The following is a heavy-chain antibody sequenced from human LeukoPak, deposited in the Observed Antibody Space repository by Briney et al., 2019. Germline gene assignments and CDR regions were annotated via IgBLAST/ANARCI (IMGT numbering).Heavy chain of an antibody. V-gene: IGHV3-72*01. CDR2: TRNKPNSYIT. CDR3: ARELCSGGRCSLIFDY. D-gene: IGHD2-15*01. Sequence: PGGSLRLSCAASGFTFSSYAMSWVRQAPGKGLEWVGRTRNKPNSYITEYAASVKGRFTISRDDSKNSLYLQMNSLKTEDTAVYYCARELCSGGRCSLIFDYWGQGTLVTVSS. CDR1: GFTFSSYA. J-gene: IGHJ4*02.